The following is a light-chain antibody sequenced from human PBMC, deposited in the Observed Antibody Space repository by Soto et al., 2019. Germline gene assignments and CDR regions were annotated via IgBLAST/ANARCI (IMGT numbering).Light chain of an antibody. Sequence: EIVLTQSPGTLSLSPGERATLSCRASQSVSSNYLVWYQQTPGQAPRLLIHGASSRATGIPDRFSGSGSGTDFTLTISRLEPEDFAVYYCQQYGRSPPWTFGQGTKVEIK. CDR3: QQYGRSPPWT. CDR1: QSVSSNY. V-gene: IGKV3-20*01. J-gene: IGKJ1*01. CDR2: GAS.